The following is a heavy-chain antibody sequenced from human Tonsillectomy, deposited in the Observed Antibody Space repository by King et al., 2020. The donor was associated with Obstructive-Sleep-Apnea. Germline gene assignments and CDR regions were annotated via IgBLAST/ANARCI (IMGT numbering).Heavy chain of an antibody. D-gene: IGHD3-22*01. V-gene: IGHV3-23*04. CDR2: ISGSGGST. J-gene: IGHJ4*02. CDR1: GFTFSSYA. Sequence: VQLVESGGGLVQPGGSLRLSCAASGFTFSSYAMSWVRQAPGKGLEWVSAISGSGGSTYYADSVNGRFTISRDNSKNTLYLQMNSLRAEDTAVYYCAKEGWGNYYDSSGYYYYFDYWGQGTLVTVSS. CDR3: AKEGWGNYYDSSGYYYYFDY.